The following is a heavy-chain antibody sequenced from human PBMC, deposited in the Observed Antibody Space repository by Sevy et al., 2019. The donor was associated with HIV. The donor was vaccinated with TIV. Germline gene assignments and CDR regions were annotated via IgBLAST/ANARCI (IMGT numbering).Heavy chain of an antibody. Sequence: GGSLRLSCAASGFTFRDYSINWVRQAPGQGLEWVSSISSASSYRKYGDSVKGRFTISRDNAKNLLYLDLNSLRVEDTAVYYCTRVDYYDTSASQYWGQGTLVTVSS. J-gene: IGHJ4*02. CDR2: ISSASSYR. CDR1: GFTFRDYS. V-gene: IGHV3-21*06. D-gene: IGHD3-22*01. CDR3: TRVDYYDTSASQY.